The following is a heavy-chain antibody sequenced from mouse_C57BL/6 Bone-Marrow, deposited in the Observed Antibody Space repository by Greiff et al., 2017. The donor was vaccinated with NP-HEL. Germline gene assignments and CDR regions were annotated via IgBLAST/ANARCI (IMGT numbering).Heavy chain of an antibody. V-gene: IGHV3-6*01. CDR3: ARGNWDRYFDV. CDR2: ISYDGSN. J-gene: IGHJ1*03. CDR1: GYSITSGYY. Sequence: VQLQQSGPGLVKPSQSLSLTCSVTGYSITSGYYWNWIRQFPGNKLEWMGYISYDGSNNYNPSLKNRISITRDTSKNQFFLKLNSVTTEDTATYYCARGNWDRYFDVWGTGTTVTVSS. D-gene: IGHD4-1*01.